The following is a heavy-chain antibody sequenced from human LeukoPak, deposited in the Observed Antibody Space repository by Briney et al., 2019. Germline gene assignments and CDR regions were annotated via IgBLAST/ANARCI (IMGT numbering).Heavy chain of an antibody. CDR3: ARHDSFIPY. J-gene: IGHJ4*02. D-gene: IGHD3-16*02. V-gene: IGHV3-23*01. CDR1: GFTFSDYA. Sequence: GGSLRLSCVASGFTFSDYAMSWVRQAPGKGLEWVSGISDSGGSTYYADSVKGRCTISRDNSKNSVSLQMNNLRAEDTAVYFCARHDSFIPYWGQGTLVTVTS. CDR2: ISDSGGST.